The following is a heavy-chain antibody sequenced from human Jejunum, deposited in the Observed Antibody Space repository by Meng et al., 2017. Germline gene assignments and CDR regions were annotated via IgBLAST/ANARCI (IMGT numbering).Heavy chain of an antibody. CDR1: GDSVSSNSAA. CDR2: TYYRSKWYS. CDR3: ARDESRLLRS. V-gene: IGHV6-1*01. D-gene: IGHD3-22*01. J-gene: IGHJ5*02. Sequence: VQLQQSGPGLVKPSHTLPLTCASSGDSVSSNSAAWNWIRQSPSRGLEWLGRTYYRSKWYSDYAVSVKSRITINTDTSKNQLSLQLNSVTPEDTAVYYCARDESRLLRSWGQGTLVTVSS.